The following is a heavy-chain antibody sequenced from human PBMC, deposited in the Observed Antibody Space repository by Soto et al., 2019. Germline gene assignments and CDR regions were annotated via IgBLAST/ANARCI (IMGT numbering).Heavy chain of an antibody. V-gene: IGHV3-30-3*01. CDR1: GFTFSSYT. CDR2: ISSDGNNK. D-gene: IGHD6-19*01. Sequence: GSLRLSCAASGFTFSSYTMHWVRQAPGKGLEWVAVISSDGNNKFYADSVKGRFTISRDNSKNTLYLQMNSLRAEDTAVYYCTVAVAGSLFDFWGQGTLVTVSS. CDR3: TVAVAGSLFDF. J-gene: IGHJ4*02.